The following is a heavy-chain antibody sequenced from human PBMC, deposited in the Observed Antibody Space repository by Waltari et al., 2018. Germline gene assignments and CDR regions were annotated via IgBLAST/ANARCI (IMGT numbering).Heavy chain of an antibody. Sequence: EVQLVESGGGLIQPGGSLRLSCAASGFTGSSNYMSWVRQAPGKGLEWVSVIYSGGSTYYADSVKGRFTISRDNSKNTLYLQMNSLRAEDTAVYYCARGDYCSGGSCYSNWFDPWGQGTLVTVSS. CDR1: GFTGSSNY. CDR3: ARGDYCSGGSCYSNWFDP. D-gene: IGHD2-15*01. J-gene: IGHJ5*02. CDR2: IYSGGST. V-gene: IGHV3-53*01.